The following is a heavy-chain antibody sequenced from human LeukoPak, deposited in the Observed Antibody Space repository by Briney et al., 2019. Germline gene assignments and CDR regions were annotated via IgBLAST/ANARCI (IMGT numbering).Heavy chain of an antibody. Sequence: SETLSLTCAVYGGSFSGYYWNWIRQPPGKGLEWSGEINHSGNTNYNPSLKSRVTISVDTPKNQYSLKVSSVTAADTAVYYCARGRLVGDYYDSRNNWFDPWGQGTLVTVSS. CDR2: INHSGNT. J-gene: IGHJ5*02. V-gene: IGHV4-34*01. CDR3: ARGRLVGDYYDSRNNWFDP. CDR1: GGSFSGYY. D-gene: IGHD3-22*01.